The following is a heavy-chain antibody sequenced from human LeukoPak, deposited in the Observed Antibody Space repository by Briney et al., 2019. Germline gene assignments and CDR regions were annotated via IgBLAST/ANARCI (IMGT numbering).Heavy chain of an antibody. CDR3: ARDRDGYSPLPVDP. CDR2: ISSSSSYI. D-gene: IGHD5-24*01. CDR1: GFTFSSYS. J-gene: IGHJ5*02. Sequence: GGSLRLSCAASGFTFSSYSMNWVRQAPGKGLEWVSSISSSSSYIYYADSVKGRFTISRDNAKNSLYLQMNSLRAEDTAVYYCARDRDGYSPLPVDPWGQGTLVTVSS. V-gene: IGHV3-21*01.